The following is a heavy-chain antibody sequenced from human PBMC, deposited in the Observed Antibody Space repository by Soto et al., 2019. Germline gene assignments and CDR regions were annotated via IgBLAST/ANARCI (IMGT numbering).Heavy chain of an antibody. CDR1: GGSISSYY. V-gene: IGHV4-59*08. CDR2: IYYSGST. D-gene: IGHD6-19*01. CDR3: ARHRGGWYSSGWTEFDY. J-gene: IGHJ4*02. Sequence: SETLSLTCTVSGGSISSYYWSWIRQPPGKGLEWIGYIYYSGSTNYNPSLKSRVTISVNTSKNQFSLKLSSLTAADTAVYYCARHRGGWYSSGWTEFDYWGQGTLVTVSS.